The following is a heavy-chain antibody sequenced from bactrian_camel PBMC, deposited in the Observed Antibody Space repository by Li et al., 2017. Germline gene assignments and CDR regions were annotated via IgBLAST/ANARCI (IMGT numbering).Heavy chain of an antibody. CDR2: INPAGGGR. J-gene: IGHJ6*01. D-gene: IGHD1*01. V-gene: IGHV3S1*01. Sequence: VQLVESGGDSVQAGGSLRLSCVASGFTYSRYSMAWFRQGPGKGRRLIATINPAGGGRWHSDSVKGRFSISRDNAKNTLYLQMNSLEPEDTAKYYCAAAATPDYYGTGQAWNDAWGQGTQVTVS. CDR1: GFTYSRYS. CDR3: AAAATPDYYGTGQAWNDA.